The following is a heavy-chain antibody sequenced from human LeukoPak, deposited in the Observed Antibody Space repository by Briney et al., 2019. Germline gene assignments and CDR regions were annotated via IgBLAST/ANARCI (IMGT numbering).Heavy chain of an antibody. CDR2: ISSSGSTI. D-gene: IGHD3-10*02. J-gene: IGHJ6*04. CDR1: GFAVSSNY. Sequence: GGSLRLSCAASGFAVSSNYMSWVRQAPGKGLEWVSYISSSGSTIYYADSVKGRFTISRDNAKNSLYLQMNSLRAEDTAVYYCAELGITMIGGVWGKGTTVTISS. CDR3: AELGITMIGGV. V-gene: IGHV3-11*04.